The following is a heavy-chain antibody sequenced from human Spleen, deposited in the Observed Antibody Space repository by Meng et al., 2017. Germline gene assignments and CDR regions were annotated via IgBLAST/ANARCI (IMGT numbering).Heavy chain of an antibody. D-gene: IGHD3-9*01. Sequence: QGQLQQWGAGLLKPSETLSLTCAVYGGSFSGYYWSWIRQPPGKGLEWIGEINHSGSTNYNPSLKSRVTISVDTSKNQFSLKLSSVTAADTAVYYCASWSRYFDWLLPDYWGQGTLVTVSS. CDR3: ASWSRYFDWLLPDY. J-gene: IGHJ4*02. CDR2: INHSGST. CDR1: GGSFSGYY. V-gene: IGHV4-34*01.